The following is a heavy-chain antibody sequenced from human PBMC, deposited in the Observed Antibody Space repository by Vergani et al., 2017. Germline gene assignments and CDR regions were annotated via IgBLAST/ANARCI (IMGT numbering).Heavy chain of an antibody. Sequence: EVQLLESGGGLVQPGGSRRLSCAGAGFTFDTSTMAYVRQAPGKGLEWVATISSGGGDIFYADSVKGRFTISRDNSKNTLFRQMNSLKDEDTAVYYCTTAWGLYYLHGEYFQYWGRGTLVSVSS. CDR1: GFTFDTST. D-gene: IGHD3-10*01. J-gene: IGHJ1*01. CDR3: TTAWGLYYLHGEYFQY. V-gene: IGHV3-23*01. CDR2: ISSGGGDI.